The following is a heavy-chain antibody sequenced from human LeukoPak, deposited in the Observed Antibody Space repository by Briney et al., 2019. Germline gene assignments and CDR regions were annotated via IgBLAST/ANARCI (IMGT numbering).Heavy chain of an antibody. CDR3: ARNGQQVRYFQH. V-gene: IGHV1-8*02. CDR2: MNPNSGNT. D-gene: IGHD2-21*01. Sequence: GASVKVSCKASGGTFSSYAISWVRQAPGQGLEWMGWMNPNSGNTNYAQKFQGRVTMTRNTSISTAYMELSSLTSEDTAVYYCARNGQQVRYFQHWGQGTLVTVSS. J-gene: IGHJ1*01. CDR1: GGTFSSYA.